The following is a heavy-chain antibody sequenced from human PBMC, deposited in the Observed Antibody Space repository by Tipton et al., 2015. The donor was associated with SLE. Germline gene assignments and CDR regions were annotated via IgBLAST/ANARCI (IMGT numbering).Heavy chain of an antibody. Sequence: TLSLTCTVSGGSISSYYWSWIRQPPGKGLEWIGYIYTSGSTNYNPSLKSRVTISVGTSKNQFSLKLSSVTAADTAVYYCARQEGARYFDLWGRGTLVTVSS. CDR3: ARQEGARYFDL. V-gene: IGHV4-4*09. J-gene: IGHJ2*01. CDR1: GGSISSYY. CDR2: IYTSGST. D-gene: IGHD3-16*01.